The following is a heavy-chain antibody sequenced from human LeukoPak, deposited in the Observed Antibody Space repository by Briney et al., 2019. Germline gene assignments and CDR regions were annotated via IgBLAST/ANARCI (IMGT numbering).Heavy chain of an antibody. CDR3: ARKSGWYRYWSFDL. D-gene: IGHD6-19*01. J-gene: IGHJ2*01. Sequence: SETLSLTCAVYGGSFSGYYWSWIRQPPGKGLEWIGEINHSGSTNYNPSLKSRVTISVDTSKNQFSLKLSSVTAADTAVYYCARKSGWYRYWSFDLGGRGPLVIVSS. CDR1: GGSFSGYY. V-gene: IGHV4-34*01. CDR2: INHSGST.